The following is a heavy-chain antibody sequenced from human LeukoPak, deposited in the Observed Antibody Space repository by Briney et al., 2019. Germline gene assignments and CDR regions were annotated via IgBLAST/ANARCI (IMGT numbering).Heavy chain of an antibody. CDR3: ARDRVSSGWYNWFDP. Sequence: PSETLSLTCTVSGVSMRTYYWSWIRQPPGKGLEWIGYVSYSGSTYYNPSLKSRVTISVDTSKNQFSLKLSSVTAAGTAVYYCARDRVSSGWYNWFDPWGQGTLVTVSS. CDR1: GVSMRTYY. D-gene: IGHD6-19*01. V-gene: IGHV4-59*01. J-gene: IGHJ5*02. CDR2: VSYSGST.